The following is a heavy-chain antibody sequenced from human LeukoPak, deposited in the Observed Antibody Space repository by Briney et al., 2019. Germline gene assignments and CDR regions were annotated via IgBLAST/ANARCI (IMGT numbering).Heavy chain of an antibody. V-gene: IGHV4-59*01. CDR3: ARGAYSSSEPYDY. CDR2: IYYSGST. J-gene: IGHJ4*02. Sequence: SETLSLTCTVSGSSISSYYWSWIRQPPGKGLEWIGFIYYSGSTNYNPSLKSRVTISVDTSKNQFSLKLSSVTAADTAVYYCARGAYSSSEPYDYWGQGTLVTVSS. D-gene: IGHD6-6*01. CDR1: GSSISSYY.